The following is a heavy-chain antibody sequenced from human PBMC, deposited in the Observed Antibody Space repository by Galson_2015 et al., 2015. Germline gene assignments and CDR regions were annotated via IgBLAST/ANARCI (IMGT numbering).Heavy chain of an antibody. J-gene: IGHJ5*02. D-gene: IGHD6-13*01. CDR2: ISYDGSNK. V-gene: IGHV3-30*18. CDR3: AKDGRIGSSWYDPGRFDP. CDR1: GFTFSSYG. Sequence: SLRLSCAASGFTFSSYGMHWVRQAPGKGLEWVAVISYDGSNKYYADSVKGRFTISRDNSKNTLYLQMNSLRAEDTAVYYCAKDGRIGSSWYDPGRFDPWGQGTLVTVSS.